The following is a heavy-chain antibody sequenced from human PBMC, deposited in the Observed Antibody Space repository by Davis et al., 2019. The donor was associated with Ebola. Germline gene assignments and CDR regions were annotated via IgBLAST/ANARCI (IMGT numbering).Heavy chain of an antibody. CDR3: AREGRYYYYYGMDV. Sequence: GGSLRLSCAASGFTFSSYAMSWVRQAPGKGLEWVSVIYSGGSTYYADSVKGRFTISRDNSKNTLYLQMNSLRAEDTAVYYCAREGRYYYYYGMDVWGQGTTVTVSS. V-gene: IGHV3-53*01. CDR2: IYSGGST. CDR1: GFTFSSYA. J-gene: IGHJ6*02.